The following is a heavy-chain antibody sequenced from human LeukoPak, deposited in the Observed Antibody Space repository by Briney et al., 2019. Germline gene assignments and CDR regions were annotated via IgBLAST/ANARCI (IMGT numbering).Heavy chain of an antibody. CDR3: ARALYRGYYFDY. CDR1: GFTFSSNN. Sequence: GGSLRLSCAVSGFTFSSNNMSWVRQAPGKGLEWVSFIYSGGSTKYKDSVKGRFTISRDNSKNTLYLQMNSLRPEDTAVYYCARALYRGYYFDYWGQGTLVTVSS. V-gene: IGHV3-53*01. D-gene: IGHD3-16*01. J-gene: IGHJ4*02. CDR2: IYSGGST.